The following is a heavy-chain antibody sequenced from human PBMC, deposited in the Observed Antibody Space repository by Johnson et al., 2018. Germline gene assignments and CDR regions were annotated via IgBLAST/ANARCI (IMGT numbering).Heavy chain of an antibody. CDR1: GGTFSSYA. CDR3: ARRSLVCGGGDGYSWREGVFGI. CDR2: IIPIFGTA. Sequence: QVQLVQSGAEVKKPGSSVKVSCKASGGTFSSYAIYWVRQAPGQGLEWMGGIIPIFGTAHYAQKFQGIVTITADESTSTAYMELSSLRSEDTAVYFWARRSLVCGGGDGYSWREGVFGIWGQGTMVTVSS. V-gene: IGHV1-69*01. J-gene: IGHJ3*02. D-gene: IGHD2-21*02.